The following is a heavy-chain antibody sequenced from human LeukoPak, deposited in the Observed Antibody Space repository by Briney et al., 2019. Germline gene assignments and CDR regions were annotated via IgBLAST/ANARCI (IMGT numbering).Heavy chain of an antibody. J-gene: IGHJ1*01. CDR1: GYTSTIYY. Sequence: ASVKVSCKASGYTSTIYYIHWVRQAPGQGLEWMGLINPSGGSTNYAQKFQGRVTMTRDTSTSTAYMELSSLRSEDTAVYYCATPTGYCSGGSCYPPLYFQHWGQGTLVAVSS. V-gene: IGHV1-46*01. D-gene: IGHD2-15*01. CDR3: ATPTGYCSGGSCYPPLYFQH. CDR2: INPSGGST.